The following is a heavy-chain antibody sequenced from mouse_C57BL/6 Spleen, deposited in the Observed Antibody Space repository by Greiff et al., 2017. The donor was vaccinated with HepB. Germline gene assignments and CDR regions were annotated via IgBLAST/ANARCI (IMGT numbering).Heavy chain of an antibody. Sequence: VQLQQPGAELVRPGSSVKLSCKASGYTFTSYWMHWVKQRPIQGLEWIGNIDPSDSETHYNQKFKDKATLTVDKSSSTAYMQLSSLTSEDSAVYYCARSYYYGSRPMDYWGQGTSVTVSS. CDR3: ARSYYYGSRPMDY. D-gene: IGHD1-1*01. J-gene: IGHJ4*01. CDR1: GYTFTSYW. CDR2: IDPSDSET. V-gene: IGHV1-52*01.